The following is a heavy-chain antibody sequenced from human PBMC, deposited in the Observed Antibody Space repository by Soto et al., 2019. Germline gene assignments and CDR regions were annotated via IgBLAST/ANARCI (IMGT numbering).Heavy chain of an antibody. J-gene: IGHJ5*02. CDR3: ARRRIAAAGTTTGGWFDP. Sequence: SETLSLTCAVSGGSISSGGYSWSWIRQPPGKGLEWIGYIYHSGSTYYNPSLKSRVTISVDRSKNQFSLKLSSVTAADTAVYYCARRRIAAAGTTTGGWFDPWGQGTLVTVSS. CDR1: GGSISSGGYS. D-gene: IGHD6-13*01. CDR2: IYHSGST. V-gene: IGHV4-30-2*01.